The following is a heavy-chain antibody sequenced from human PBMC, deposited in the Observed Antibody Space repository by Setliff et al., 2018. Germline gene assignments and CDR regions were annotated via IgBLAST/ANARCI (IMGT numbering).Heavy chain of an antibody. CDR2: IYSTGST. CDR1: GDSISDYF. CDR3: ARGLNSDSWTFAY. Sequence: PSETLSLTCDVSGDSISDYFWSWVRQPPGKGLQWIGYIYSTGSTNYNPSLKSRVTISIDTSKNQFSLNLNSVTAADTAIYYCARGLNSDSWTFAYWGQGSLVTVSS. V-gene: IGHV4-4*08. J-gene: IGHJ4*02. D-gene: IGHD2-15*01.